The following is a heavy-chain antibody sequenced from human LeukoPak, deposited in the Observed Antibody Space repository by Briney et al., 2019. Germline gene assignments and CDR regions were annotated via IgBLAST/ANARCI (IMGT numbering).Heavy chain of an antibody. D-gene: IGHD6-13*01. J-gene: IGHJ4*02. CDR2: ISYDGSNK. CDR1: GFTFSSYA. CDR3: AKGRMAAAGTDFDY. Sequence: GGSLRLSCAASGFTFSSYAMHWVRQAPGKGLEWVAVISYDGSNKYYADSVKGRFTISRDNSKNTRYLQMNSLRAEDTAVYYCAKGRMAAAGTDFDYWGQGTLVTVSS. V-gene: IGHV3-30*04.